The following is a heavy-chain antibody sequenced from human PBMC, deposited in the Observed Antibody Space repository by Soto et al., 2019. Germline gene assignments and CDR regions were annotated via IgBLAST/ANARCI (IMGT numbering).Heavy chain of an antibody. CDR3: AREYTYGSNFFDC. CDR1: GGSISSAAYY. D-gene: IGHD5-18*01. CDR2: ISHSGST. J-gene: IGHJ4*02. Sequence: QVQLQESGPGRVKPSQTLSLTCNVSGGSISSAAYYCSWIRQHPGKGLVWIGYISHSGSTYYTPSLKSRVIISADTSNNQFSLNLTYVTAAYTAVYYCAREYTYGSNFFDCWGQGALVTVSS. V-gene: IGHV4-31*03.